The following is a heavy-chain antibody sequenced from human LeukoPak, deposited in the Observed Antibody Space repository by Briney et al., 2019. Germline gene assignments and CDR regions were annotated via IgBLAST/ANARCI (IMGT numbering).Heavy chain of an antibody. CDR1: GFTFSSYW. V-gene: IGHV3-7*03. CDR3: AKDGTWRAHIAAAGTDY. CDR2: IKQDGSEK. D-gene: IGHD6-13*01. Sequence: SGGSLRLSCAASGFTFSSYWMSWVRQAPGKGLEWVANIKQDGSEKYYVDSVKGRFTISRDNAKNTLYLQMNSLRAEDTAVYYCAKDGTWRAHIAAAGTDYWGQGTLVTVSS. J-gene: IGHJ4*02.